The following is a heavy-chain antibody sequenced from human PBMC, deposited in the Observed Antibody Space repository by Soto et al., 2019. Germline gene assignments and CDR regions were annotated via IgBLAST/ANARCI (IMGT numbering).Heavy chain of an antibody. Sequence: PGGSLILSCAASGFTFRSDAMNWVLQAPGKGLEWVSVISGSGGSTYYADSVKGRFTISRDNSKNTLYVQMNSLRAEDTAVYYCANAISRYSAPLDHWGQGTRVTVSS. V-gene: IGHV3-23*01. D-gene: IGHD1-26*01. CDR3: ANAISRYSAPLDH. J-gene: IGHJ4*02. CDR1: GFTFRSDA. CDR2: ISGSGGST.